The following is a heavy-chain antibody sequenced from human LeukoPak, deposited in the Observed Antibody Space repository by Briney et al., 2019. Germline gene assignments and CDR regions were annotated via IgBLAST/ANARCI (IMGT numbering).Heavy chain of an antibody. CDR2: ISSSSSYI. CDR3: AREGSRIAVAVDY. V-gene: IGHV3-21*01. D-gene: IGHD6-19*01. J-gene: IGHJ4*02. Sequence: GGSLRLSCAASGFTFSSYRMNWLRQAPGKGLEWVSSISSSSSYIYYADSVKGRFTISRDNAKNSLYLQMNSLRAEDTAVYYCAREGSRIAVAVDYWGQGTLVTVSS. CDR1: GFTFSSYR.